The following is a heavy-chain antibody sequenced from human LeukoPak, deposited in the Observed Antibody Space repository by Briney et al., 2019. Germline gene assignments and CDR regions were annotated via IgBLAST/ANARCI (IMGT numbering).Heavy chain of an antibody. Sequence: GGSLRLSCAASGFTFSSYSMNWVRQAPGKELEWVSSISSSSSYIYYADSVKGRFTISRDNAKNSLYLQMNSLRAEDTAVYYCARGVGIAAAGSLDYWGQGTLVTVSS. CDR3: ARGVGIAAAGSLDY. J-gene: IGHJ4*02. D-gene: IGHD6-13*01. V-gene: IGHV3-21*01. CDR1: GFTFSSYS. CDR2: ISSSSSYI.